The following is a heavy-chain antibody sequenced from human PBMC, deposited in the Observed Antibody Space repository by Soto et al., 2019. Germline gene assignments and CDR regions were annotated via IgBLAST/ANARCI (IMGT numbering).Heavy chain of an antibody. CDR1: GFTFSNYP. Sequence: VQVSESGGGLVQPGGSLRLSCATSGFTFSNYPMNWVRQAPGKGLEWVSGISAGGDRTYYADSVKGRFTIFRDNSKNSVSLRMNSLRVEDTAVYYCARRVWGQGTLVTVYS. CDR2: ISAGGDRT. CDR3: ARRV. V-gene: IGHV3-23*01. J-gene: IGHJ4*02.